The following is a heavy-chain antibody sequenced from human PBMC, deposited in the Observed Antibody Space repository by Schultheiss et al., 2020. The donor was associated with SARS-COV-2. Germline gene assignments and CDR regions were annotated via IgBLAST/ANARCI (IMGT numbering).Heavy chain of an antibody. CDR1: GGSFSGYY. CDR2: IYHSGST. Sequence: SETLSLTCAVYGGSFSGYYWSWIRQPPGKGLEWIGYIYHSGSTYYNPSLKSRVTISVDTSKNQFSLKLSSVTAADTAVYYCASAHLRDYYGMDVWGQGTTVTVSS. D-gene: IGHD3-3*01. CDR3: ASAHLRDYYGMDV. V-gene: IGHV4-34*01. J-gene: IGHJ6*02.